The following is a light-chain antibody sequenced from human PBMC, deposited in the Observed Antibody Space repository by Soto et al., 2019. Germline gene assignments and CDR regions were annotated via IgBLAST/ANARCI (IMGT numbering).Light chain of an antibody. CDR2: LNSDGSH. Sequence: QTVVTQSPSASASLGASVKLTCTLSSGHSSNAVAWHQQQPDKGPRYLMKLNSDGSHGKGDGIPDRFSGSSSGAERYLTISSLQSEDEADYYCQTWGTGIVVFGGGTKLTVL. CDR1: SGHSSNA. CDR3: QTWGTGIVV. J-gene: IGLJ2*01. V-gene: IGLV4-69*01.